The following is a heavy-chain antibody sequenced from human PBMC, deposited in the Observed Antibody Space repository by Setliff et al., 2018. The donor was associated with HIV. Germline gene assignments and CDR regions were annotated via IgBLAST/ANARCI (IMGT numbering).Heavy chain of an antibody. CDR2: IYSSGRT. CDR3: ARDEVRYYSGSESVRAGMDV. Sequence: SETLSLTCTVSGVSITSYFWSWIRQHPGKGLEWIGYIYSSGRTSYNPSLQSRVSISIDTSKNQFSLKLDSVIAADTAVYYCARDEVRYYSGSESVRAGMDVWGQGTAVTVSS. V-gene: IGHV4-31*03. CDR1: GVSITSYF. J-gene: IGHJ6*02. D-gene: IGHD3-10*01.